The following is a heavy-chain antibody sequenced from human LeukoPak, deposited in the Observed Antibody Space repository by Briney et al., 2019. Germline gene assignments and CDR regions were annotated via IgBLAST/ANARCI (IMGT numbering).Heavy chain of an antibody. J-gene: IGHJ4*02. D-gene: IGHD4-17*01. CDR3: AKHKENYGDSCLDDY. CDR2: IYSGGST. CDR1: GFTVSSNY. V-gene: IGHV3-53*01. Sequence: GGSLSLSCAASGFTVSSNYMSWVRQAPGKGLEWVSVIYSGGSTYYADSVRGRFTISRDNSKNTLYLQMNSLRAEDTAVYYCAKHKENYGDSCLDDYWGQGTLVTVSS.